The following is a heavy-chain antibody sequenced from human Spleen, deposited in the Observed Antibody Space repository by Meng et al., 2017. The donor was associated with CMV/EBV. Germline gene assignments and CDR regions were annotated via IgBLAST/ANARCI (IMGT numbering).Heavy chain of an antibody. CDR2: ISGSGDNT. J-gene: IGHJ6*02. D-gene: IGHD3-3*01. CDR1: GFTFDNFG. V-gene: IGHV3-23*01. CDR3: ARDGMAVEERFLEWLPYYYYGMDV. Sequence: GESLKISCAASGFTFDNFGMNWVRQAPGKGLEWVSIISGSGDNTYYVDSVKGRFTISRDNSKNTLYLQMNSLRVDDTAVYYCARDGMAVEERFLEWLPYYYYGMDVWGQGTTVTVSS.